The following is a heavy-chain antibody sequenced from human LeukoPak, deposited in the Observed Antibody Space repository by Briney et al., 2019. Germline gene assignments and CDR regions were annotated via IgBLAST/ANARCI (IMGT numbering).Heavy chain of an antibody. CDR1: GGTFSSYA. D-gene: IGHD4-17*01. V-gene: IGHV1-69*06. Sequence: ASVKVSCKASGGTFSSYAISWVRQAPGQGLEWMGGIIPIFGTANYAQKFQGRVTITADKSTSTAYMELSSLRSEDTAVYYCARGSRGDYLWYMDVWGKGTTVTVSS. CDR2: IIPIFGTA. CDR3: ARGSRGDYLWYMDV. J-gene: IGHJ6*03.